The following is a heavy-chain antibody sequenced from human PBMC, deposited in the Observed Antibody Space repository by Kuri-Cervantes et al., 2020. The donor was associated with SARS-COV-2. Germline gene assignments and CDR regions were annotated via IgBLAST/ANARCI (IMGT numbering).Heavy chain of an antibody. V-gene: IGHV3-30*02. J-gene: IGHJ4*02. CDR3: AREGPYDYSNYDY. Sequence: SCKASGGTFSSYGMHWVRQAPGKGLEWVAFIRYDGSNKYYADSVKGRFTISRDNSKNTLYLQMNSLRAEDTAVYYCAREGPYDYSNYDYWGQGTLVTVSS. CDR2: IRYDGSNK. CDR1: GGTFSSYG. D-gene: IGHD4-11*01.